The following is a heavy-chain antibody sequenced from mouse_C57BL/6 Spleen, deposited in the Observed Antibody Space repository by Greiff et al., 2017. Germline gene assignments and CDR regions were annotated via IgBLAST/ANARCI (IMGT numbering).Heavy chain of an antibody. CDR1: GYTFTDYE. V-gene: IGHV1-15*01. J-gene: IGHJ2*01. D-gene: IGHD1-1*01. CDR2: IDPETGGT. CDR3: TRYYYGSSYLDFDY. Sequence: VKLQESGAELVRPGASVTLSCKASGYTFTDYEMHWVKQTPVHGLEWIGAIDPETGGTAYNQKFKGKAILTADKSSSTAYMELRSLTSEDSAVYYCTRYYYGSSYLDFDYWGQGTTLTVSS.